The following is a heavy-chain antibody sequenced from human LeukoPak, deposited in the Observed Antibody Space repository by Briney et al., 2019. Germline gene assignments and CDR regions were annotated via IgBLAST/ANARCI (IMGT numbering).Heavy chain of an antibody. J-gene: IGHJ4*02. CDR2: LSGSGITT. CDR3: ATRAVVIRFILVGFHKEAYYFDS. V-gene: IGHV3-23*01. CDR1: GFTFSNSA. D-gene: IGHD2-21*01. Sequence: GGSLRLSCAASGFTFSNSAMSWVRQAPGKGLEWVATLSGSGITTYYADSVKGRFTISTANAHNTLFLQMNSLRVEYTAMYFCATRAVVIRFILVGFHKEAYYFDSWGQGALVTVSS.